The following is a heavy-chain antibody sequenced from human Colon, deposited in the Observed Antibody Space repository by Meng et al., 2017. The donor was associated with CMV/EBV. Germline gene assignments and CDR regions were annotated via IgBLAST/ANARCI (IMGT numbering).Heavy chain of an antibody. Sequence: FSGFSLRSSGLAVGWIRQPPGQALECLALIYWDDDKRYSPSLKNRLTVTKDTSKNQVVLTMTNMDPADTATYYCAHRRGFSYADFDFWGQGTLVTVSS. V-gene: IGHV2-5*02. CDR2: IYWDDDK. CDR1: GFSLRSSGLA. J-gene: IGHJ4*02. D-gene: IGHD5-12*01. CDR3: AHRRGFSYADFDF.